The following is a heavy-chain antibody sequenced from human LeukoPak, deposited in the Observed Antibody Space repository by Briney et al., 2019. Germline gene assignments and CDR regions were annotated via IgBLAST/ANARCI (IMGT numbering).Heavy chain of an antibody. V-gene: IGHV1-69*13. Sequence: ASVKVSCKASGGTLGSYAISGVRQAPGQGLEWMGGIIPIFGTANYAQKFQGRVTITADESTSTAYMELSSLRSEDTAVYYCAIAPPGDSSSSPHRFDPWGQGTLVTVSS. D-gene: IGHD6-6*01. CDR1: GGTLGSYA. CDR3: AIAPPGDSSSSPHRFDP. J-gene: IGHJ5*02. CDR2: IIPIFGTA.